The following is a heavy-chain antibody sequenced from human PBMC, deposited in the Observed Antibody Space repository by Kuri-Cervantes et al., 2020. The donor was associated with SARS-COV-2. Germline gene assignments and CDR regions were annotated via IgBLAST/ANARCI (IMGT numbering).Heavy chain of an antibody. Sequence: GSLRLSCTVPGGPISSSSYYWGWIRQPPGKGLEWIGVIYYSGRTYYNPSLTSRVTISVDTSKNQFFLKLSSVTAADTAVYYFARGGGGSRWYFDYWGQGTLVTVSS. J-gene: IGHJ4*02. V-gene: IGHV4-39*07. CDR2: IYYSGRT. CDR1: GGPISSSSYY. CDR3: ARGGGGSRWYFDY. D-gene: IGHD6-13*01.